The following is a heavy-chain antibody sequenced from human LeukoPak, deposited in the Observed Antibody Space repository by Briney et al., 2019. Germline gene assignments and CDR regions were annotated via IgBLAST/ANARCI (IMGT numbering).Heavy chain of an antibody. CDR1: GFTFSSYW. Sequence: AGGSLRLSYAASGFTFSSYWMSWVRLDPGKWLEWVATIKQDGSGKYYVDSVKGRFTISRDNAKNSLYLQMNSLGAEDTAVYYCARRNYYDSSGYYDYYYYYMDVWGKGTTVTVSS. D-gene: IGHD3-22*01. CDR2: IKQDGSGK. J-gene: IGHJ6*03. CDR3: ARRNYYDSSGYYDYYYYYMDV. V-gene: IGHV3-7*01.